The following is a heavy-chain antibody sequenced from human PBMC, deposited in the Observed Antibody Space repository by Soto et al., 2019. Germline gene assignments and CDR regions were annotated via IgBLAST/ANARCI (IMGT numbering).Heavy chain of an antibody. CDR2: ISAYNGNT. CDR3: ARPAGHYYDSSGHVDY. CDR1: GYTFTSYG. V-gene: IGHV1-18*01. Sequence: QVQLVQSGAEVKKPGASVKVSCKASGYTFTSYGISWVRQAPGQGLEWMGWISAYNGNTNYAQKLQGRVTMTTDTXTXIAYMELRSLRSDDTAVYYCARPAGHYYDSSGHVDYWGQGTLVTVSS. D-gene: IGHD3-22*01. J-gene: IGHJ4*02.